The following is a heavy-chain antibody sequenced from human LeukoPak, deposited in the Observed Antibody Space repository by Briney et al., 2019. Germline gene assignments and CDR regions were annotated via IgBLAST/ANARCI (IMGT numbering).Heavy chain of an antibody. Sequence: PGGSLRLSCAASGFTFSSYAMSWVRQAPGKGLEWVSAISGSGGSTYYPDSVKGRFTISRDNSKNTLYLQMNSLRAEDTAVYYCAKDTIFGVVIAFYFDYWGQGTLVTVSS. CDR2: ISGSGGST. J-gene: IGHJ4*02. CDR3: AKDTIFGVVIAFYFDY. V-gene: IGHV3-23*01. CDR1: GFTFSSYA. D-gene: IGHD3-3*01.